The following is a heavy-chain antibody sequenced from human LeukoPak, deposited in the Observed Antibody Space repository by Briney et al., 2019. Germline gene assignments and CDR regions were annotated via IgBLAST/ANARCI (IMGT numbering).Heavy chain of an antibody. Sequence: ASETLSLTCAVYGGSFSGYYWSWIRQPPGKGLEWIGEINHSGSTNYNPSLKSRVTISVDTSKNQFSLKLSSVTAADTAVYYCARGMKARRYFDLWGRGTLVTVSS. CDR1: GGSFSGYY. CDR3: ARGMKARRYFDL. J-gene: IGHJ2*01. V-gene: IGHV4-34*01. D-gene: IGHD3-16*01. CDR2: INHSGST.